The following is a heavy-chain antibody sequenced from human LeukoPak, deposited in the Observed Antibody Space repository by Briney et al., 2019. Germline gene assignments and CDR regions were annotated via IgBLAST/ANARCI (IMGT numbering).Heavy chain of an antibody. J-gene: IGHJ3*02. Sequence: SETLSLTCAVYGGSFSGYYWSWIRHPPGKGREWRGEINHSGSTNYNPSLKSRGTISVDSSKSQCSLKLSSVTAADTAVYYCARGKITMVRGAADAFDIWGQGTMVTVSS. CDR1: GGSFSGYY. CDR2: INHSGST. D-gene: IGHD3-10*01. CDR3: ARGKITMVRGAADAFDI. V-gene: IGHV4-34*01.